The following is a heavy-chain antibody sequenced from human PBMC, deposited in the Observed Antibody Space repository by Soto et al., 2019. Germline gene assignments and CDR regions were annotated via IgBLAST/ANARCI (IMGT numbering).Heavy chain of an antibody. CDR1: GFTFTRYS. CDR2: ISSTTNYI. CDR3: AKDRRKDTAMVYYYYYYGMDV. J-gene: IGHJ6*02. D-gene: IGHD5-18*01. Sequence: GGSLRLSCAASGFTFTRYSMNWVRQAPGKGLEWVSSISSTTNYIYYGDSMKGRFTISRDNAKNSLYLQMNSLRAEDTAVYYCAKDRRKDTAMVYYYYYYGMDVWGQGTTVTVSS. V-gene: IGHV3-21*06.